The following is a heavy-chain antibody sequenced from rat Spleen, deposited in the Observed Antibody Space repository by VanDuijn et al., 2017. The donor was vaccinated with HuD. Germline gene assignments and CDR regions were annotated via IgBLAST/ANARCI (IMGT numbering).Heavy chain of an antibody. D-gene: IGHD1-12*01. V-gene: IGHV5-29*01. CDR2: ITNTGGSI. Sequence: EVQLVESGGGLVQPGRSLKLSCAASGLTFSDYGMAWVRQAPTKGLEWVASITNTGGSIYYPDSVKGRFTISRDNAQNTLYLQMNSLRSEDTATYYCTRGEIVMPTWDYWGQGVMVTVSS. J-gene: IGHJ2*01. CDR3: TRGEIVMPTWDY. CDR1: GLTFSDYG.